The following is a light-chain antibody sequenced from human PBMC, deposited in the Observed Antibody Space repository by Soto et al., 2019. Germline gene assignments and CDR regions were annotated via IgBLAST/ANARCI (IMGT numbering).Light chain of an antibody. CDR3: QQRSNWPPGIT. Sequence: EIVMTQSPATLSVSPGERVTLSCRASQSLTRNLAWYQHKPGQAPRLLIYDASNRATGIPARFSGSGSGTDFTLTISSLEPEDFAVYYCQQRSNWPPGITFGPGTKVDIK. CDR1: QSLTRN. J-gene: IGKJ3*01. V-gene: IGKV3-11*01. CDR2: DAS.